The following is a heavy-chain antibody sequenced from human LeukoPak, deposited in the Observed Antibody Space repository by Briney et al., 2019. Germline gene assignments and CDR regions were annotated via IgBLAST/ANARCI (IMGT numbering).Heavy chain of an antibody. CDR3: ARDGYSSSWYANWFDP. CDR2: IYTSGST. Sequence: SETLSLTCSVSGGSISSYYWSWIRQPAGKGLEWIGRIYTSGSTTYNPTLKSRATMSVDTSKNQFSLKLSFVTAADTAVYYCARDGYSSSWYANWFDPWGQGTLVTVSS. V-gene: IGHV4-4*07. D-gene: IGHD6-13*01. J-gene: IGHJ5*02. CDR1: GGSISSYY.